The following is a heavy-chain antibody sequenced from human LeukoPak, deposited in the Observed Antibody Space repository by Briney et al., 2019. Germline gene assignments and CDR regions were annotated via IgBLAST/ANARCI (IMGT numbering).Heavy chain of an antibody. CDR2: ISVYNGNT. D-gene: IGHD6-13*01. V-gene: IGHV1-18*01. Sequence: ASVKVSCRASGYSCNNFGISWVRQAPGEGLEWMGGISVYNGNTNYAQKLQGRVTMTTDTSTTTAYMELRSLRSDDTAVYYCARGEAAARHFDYWGQGTLVTVSS. CDR1: GYSCNNFG. CDR3: ARGEAAARHFDY. J-gene: IGHJ4*02.